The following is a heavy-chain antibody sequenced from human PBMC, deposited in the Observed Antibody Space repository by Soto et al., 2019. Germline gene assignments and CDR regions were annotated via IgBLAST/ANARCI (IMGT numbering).Heavy chain of an antibody. CDR2: IRSKAYGGTT. D-gene: IGHD4-17*01. CDR3: TRDRLYTVTPQPYYYYYGMDV. J-gene: IGHJ6*02. V-gene: IGHV3-49*04. CDR1: GFTFGVYA. Sequence: SMTLACTASGFTFGVYAMGWARQAPGKGMEWVGLIRSKAYGGTTEHAASVKGRFTISRDDSKSNAYLQMNSMKTEDTAVYYCTRDRLYTVTPQPYYYYYGMDVWGQGTTVTVPS.